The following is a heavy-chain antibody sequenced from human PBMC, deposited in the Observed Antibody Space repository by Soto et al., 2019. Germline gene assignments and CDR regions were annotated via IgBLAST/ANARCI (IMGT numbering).Heavy chain of an antibody. CDR3: AKDRVPIEDIVLMVYAIGVSGWFDP. CDR2: ISGSGGST. Sequence: GGSLRLSCAASGFTFSSYAMSWVRQAPGKGLEWVSAISGSGGSTYYADSVKGRFTISRDNSKNTLYLQMNSLRAEDTAVYYCAKDRVPIEDIVLMVYAIGVSGWFDPWGQGTLVTVSS. CDR1: GFTFSSYA. D-gene: IGHD2-8*01. V-gene: IGHV3-23*01. J-gene: IGHJ5*02.